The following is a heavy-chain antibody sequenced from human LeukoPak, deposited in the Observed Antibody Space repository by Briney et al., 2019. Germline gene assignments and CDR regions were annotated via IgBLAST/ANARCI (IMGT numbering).Heavy chain of an antibody. J-gene: IGHJ5*02. CDR3: AKEATVTPGNVNWFDP. Sequence: GGSLRLSCAASGFTVSNSEMNWVRQAPGKGLEWISYVRFTDTTIYYADSVKGRFTVSRDNSKNTVYLQMKSLRAEDTAVYYCAKEATVTPGNVNWFDPWGQGTLVTVSS. CDR1: GFTVSNSE. CDR2: VRFTDTTI. D-gene: IGHD4-17*01. V-gene: IGHV3-48*03.